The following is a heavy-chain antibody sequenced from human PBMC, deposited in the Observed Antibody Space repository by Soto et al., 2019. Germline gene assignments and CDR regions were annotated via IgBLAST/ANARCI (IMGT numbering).Heavy chain of an antibody. CDR2: IIPIFGTA. D-gene: IGHD2-21*02. CDR3: AREDIVVVTATPQYYYYYGMDV. J-gene: IGHJ6*02. V-gene: IGHV1-69*13. CDR1: GGTCSSYA. Sequence: SLKVSCNASGGTCSSYAISWVLQAPGQGLEWMGGIIPIFGTANYAQKFQGRVTITADESTSTAYMELSSLRSEDTAVYYCAREDIVVVTATPQYYYYYGMDVWGQGTTVTVSS.